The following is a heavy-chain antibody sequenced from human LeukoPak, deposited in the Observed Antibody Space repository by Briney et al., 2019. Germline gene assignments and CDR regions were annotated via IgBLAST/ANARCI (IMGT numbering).Heavy chain of an antibody. Sequence: GESLKISCKGSGYSFTSYWIGWVRQMPGKGLEWKGIIYPGDSDTRHRPSFQGQVTISADKSTGTAYLQWSSLKASDTAMYYCARHRIGLGDTAMANLVFDYYYMDVWGKGTTVTISS. J-gene: IGHJ6*03. CDR1: GYSFTSYW. V-gene: IGHV5-51*01. CDR2: IYPGDSDT. D-gene: IGHD5-18*01. CDR3: ARHRIGLGDTAMANLVFDYYYMDV.